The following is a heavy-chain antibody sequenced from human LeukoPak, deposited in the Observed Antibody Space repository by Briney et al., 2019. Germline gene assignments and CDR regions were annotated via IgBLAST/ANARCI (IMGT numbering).Heavy chain of an antibody. D-gene: IGHD3-22*01. J-gene: IGHJ3*02. CDR2: ISGSGGST. Sequence: GGSLRLSCAASGFTFSSSWMHWVRQAPGKGLEWVSAISGSGGSTYYADSVKGRFTISRDNSKNTLYLQMNSLRAEDTAVYYCAKDQRITMIVVVGDAFDIWGQGTMVTVSS. V-gene: IGHV3-23*01. CDR3: AKDQRITMIVVVGDAFDI. CDR1: GFTFSSSW.